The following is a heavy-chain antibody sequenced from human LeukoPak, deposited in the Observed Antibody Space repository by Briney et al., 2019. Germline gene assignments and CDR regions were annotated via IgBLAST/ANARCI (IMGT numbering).Heavy chain of an antibody. CDR2: SYYSGST. V-gene: IGHV4-31*03. CDR1: GGSISSGGYY. J-gene: IGHJ2*01. D-gene: IGHD6-19*01. CDR3: ARVSSGWYQAWYFDL. Sequence: PSETLSLTCTVAGGSISSGGYYWSWIRQHPGKGLEWIGYSYYSGSTYYNPSLKSRVTISVDASENQFSLKLSSVTAADTAVYYCARVSSGWYQAWYFDLWGRGTLVTVSS.